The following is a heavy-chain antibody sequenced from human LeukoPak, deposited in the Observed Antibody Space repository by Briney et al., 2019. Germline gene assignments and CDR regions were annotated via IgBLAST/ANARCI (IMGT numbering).Heavy chain of an antibody. V-gene: IGHV3-7*01. D-gene: IGHD3-10*01. CDR1: GFTFSSYW. CDR3: ARDLGHIWFGIYYFDY. Sequence: PGGSLRLSCAASGFTFSSYWMSWVRQAPGKGLEWVANIKQDGSEKYYVDSVKGRFTISRDNAKNSLYLQMDSLRAEDTAVYYCARDLGHIWFGIYYFDYWGQGTLVTVSS. J-gene: IGHJ4*02. CDR2: IKQDGSEK.